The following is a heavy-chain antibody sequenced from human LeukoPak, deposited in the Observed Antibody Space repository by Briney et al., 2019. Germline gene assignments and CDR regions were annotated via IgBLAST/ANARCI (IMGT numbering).Heavy chain of an antibody. CDR1: GFTFSSYW. J-gene: IGHJ4*02. CDR3: ATDYYVSGSYYRLFY. Sequence: GGSLRLSCGASGFTFSSYWMHWVRQAPGKGLVWVSGINSDGGTTAYADSVKGRFTISRDNAKNTLYLQMNNLRAEDTAVYYCATDYYVSGSYYRLFYWGQGTLVTVSS. CDR2: INSDGGTT. V-gene: IGHV3-74*01. D-gene: IGHD3-10*01.